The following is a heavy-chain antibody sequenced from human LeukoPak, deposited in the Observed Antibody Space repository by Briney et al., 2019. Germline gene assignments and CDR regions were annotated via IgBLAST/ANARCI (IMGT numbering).Heavy chain of an antibody. V-gene: IGHV4-34*01. CDR1: GGSFSGYY. D-gene: IGHD2-2*02. J-gene: IGHJ4*02. CDR3: ARAGYQLLYHFDY. Sequence: SETLSLTCAVYGGSFSGYYWSWIRQPPGKGLEWIGEINHSGSTNYNPSPKSRVTISVDTSKNQFSLKLSSVTAADTAVYYCARAGYQLLYHFDYWGREPWSPSPQ. CDR2: INHSGST.